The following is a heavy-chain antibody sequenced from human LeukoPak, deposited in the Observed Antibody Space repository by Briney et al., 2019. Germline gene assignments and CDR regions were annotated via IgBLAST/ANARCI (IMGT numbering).Heavy chain of an antibody. CDR2: IYYSGST. CDR1: GGSISSYY. CDR3: ARHCGGDCYSGFDY. D-gene: IGHD2-21*02. V-gene: IGHV4-59*08. J-gene: IGHJ4*02. Sequence: SETLSLTCTVSGGSISSYYWSWIRQPPGKGLEWIGYIYYSGSTNYNPSLKSRVTISVDTSKNQFSLKLSSVTAADTAVYCCARHCGGDCYSGFDYWGQGTLVTVSS.